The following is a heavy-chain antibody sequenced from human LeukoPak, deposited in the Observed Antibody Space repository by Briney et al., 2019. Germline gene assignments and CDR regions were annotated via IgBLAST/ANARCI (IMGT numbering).Heavy chain of an antibody. Sequence: GGSLRLSCAASGFTFSNYEMNWVRQAPGKGLEWVSYISAIDSTMYYADSVKGRFTISRDNAKNLLYLQMNSLRVEDTAVYHCARGLASSNWPHWFDPWGQGTLVSVSS. V-gene: IGHV3-48*03. J-gene: IGHJ5*02. CDR2: ISAIDSTM. CDR3: ARGLASSNWPHWFDP. CDR1: GFTFSNYE. D-gene: IGHD6-13*01.